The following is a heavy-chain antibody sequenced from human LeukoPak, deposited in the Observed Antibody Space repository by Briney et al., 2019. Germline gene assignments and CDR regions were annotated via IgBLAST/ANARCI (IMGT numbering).Heavy chain of an antibody. CDR2: ISNDGITK. CDR1: GFTFSNYA. CDR3: ARADYCISDCFHAAFDI. J-gene: IGHJ3*02. V-gene: IGHV3-30-3*01. Sequence: GKSLRLSCEAYGFTFSNYAFHWVRQAPGKGLEWVAGISNDGITKYDADSVKGRFTISRDNSKNTLFLEMNSLTREETAVYYCARADYCISDCFHAAFDIWGQGIVVTVSS. D-gene: IGHD2-2*01.